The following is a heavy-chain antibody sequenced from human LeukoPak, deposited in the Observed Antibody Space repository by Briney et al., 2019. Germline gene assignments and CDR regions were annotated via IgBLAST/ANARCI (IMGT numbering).Heavy chain of an antibody. CDR1: GYTFTSYG. CDR3: ARDKGGVVPAYYFDY. V-gene: IGHV1-8*02. J-gene: IGHJ4*02. Sequence: GASVKVSCKASGYTFTSYGISWVRQAPGQGLEWMGWMNPNSGNTAHAQKFQGRVTMTRNTSISTAYMELSSLRSEDTAVYYCARDKGGVVPAYYFDYWGQGTLVTVSS. D-gene: IGHD2-2*01. CDR2: MNPNSGNT.